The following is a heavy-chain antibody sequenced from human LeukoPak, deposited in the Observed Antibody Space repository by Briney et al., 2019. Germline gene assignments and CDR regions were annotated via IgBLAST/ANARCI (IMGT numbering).Heavy chain of an antibody. J-gene: IGHJ4*02. D-gene: IGHD1-26*01. CDR1: GFTFSNAW. CDR2: IKSKTDGGTT. CDR3: TTDEWELHFDY. Sequence: GGSLRLSCAASGFTFSNAWMSWVRQAPGKGLEWVGRIKSKTDGGTTDYTAPVKGRFTISRDDSKNTLYLQMNSLKTEDTAVYYCTTDEWELHFDYWGQGTLVTVSS. V-gene: IGHV3-15*01.